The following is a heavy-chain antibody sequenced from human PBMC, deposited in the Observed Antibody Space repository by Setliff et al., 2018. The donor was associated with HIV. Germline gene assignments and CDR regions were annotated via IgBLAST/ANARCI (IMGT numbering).Heavy chain of an antibody. J-gene: IGHJ3*02. CDR3: ARDYLHVFDI. Sequence: SVQVSCKASVSTFTDYYIHWVRQAPGQGLEWMGWINSASGGTNYAQNFQGRVTVTRDTSINTAYVELNSLKSDDTAVYYCARDYLHVFDIWGKGTMVTVSS. CDR1: VSTFTDYY. CDR2: INSASGGT. V-gene: IGHV1-2*02.